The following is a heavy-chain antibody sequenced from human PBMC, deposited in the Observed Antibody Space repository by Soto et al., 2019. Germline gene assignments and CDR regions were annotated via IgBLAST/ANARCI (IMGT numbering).Heavy chain of an antibody. D-gene: IGHD2-21*02. CDR2: IYYSGST. CDR3: ARERSAYCGGDCYPYFDY. Sequence: QVQLQESGPGLVKPSETLSLTCTVSGGSISTYYWSWIRQPPGKGLEWIGYIYYSGSTNYNPSLKSRVTISVDTSKNQFSLKLSSVTAADTAVYYCARERSAYCGGDCYPYFDYWGQGTLVTVSS. V-gene: IGHV4-59*01. J-gene: IGHJ4*02. CDR1: GGSISTYY.